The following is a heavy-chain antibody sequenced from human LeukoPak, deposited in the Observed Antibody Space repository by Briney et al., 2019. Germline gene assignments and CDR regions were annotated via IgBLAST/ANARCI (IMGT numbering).Heavy chain of an antibody. J-gene: IGHJ3*02. Sequence: PSETLSLTCTVSGGSISSYYWSWIRQPPGKGLEWIGYIYYSGSTNYNPSLKSRVTISVDTSKNQFSLKLSSVTAADTAVYYCATIRYGAFDIWGQGTMVTVSS. D-gene: IGHD3-9*01. CDR2: IYYSGST. CDR3: ATIRYGAFDI. V-gene: IGHV4-59*01. CDR1: GGSISSYY.